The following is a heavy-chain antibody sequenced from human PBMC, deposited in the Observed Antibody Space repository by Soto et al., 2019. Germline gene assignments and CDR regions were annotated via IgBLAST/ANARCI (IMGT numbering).Heavy chain of an antibody. Sequence: GGSLRLSCAASGFTFDDYAMHWVRQAPGKGLEWVSGISWNSGSIGYADSVKGRFTISRDNAKNSLYLQMNSLRAEDTALYYCAKDMAHQLLLAVFDYWGQGTLVTVSS. J-gene: IGHJ4*02. CDR2: ISWNSGSI. D-gene: IGHD2-2*01. V-gene: IGHV3-9*01. CDR1: GFTFDDYA. CDR3: AKDMAHQLLLAVFDY.